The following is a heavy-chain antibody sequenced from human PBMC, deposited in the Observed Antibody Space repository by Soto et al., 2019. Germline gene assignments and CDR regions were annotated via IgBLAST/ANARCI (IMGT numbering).Heavy chain of an antibody. Sequence: EVQLVESGGGLVQPGGSLRLSCAASGFTFSTYCMTWVRQAPGKGLEWVANLNPDGSDKYYVDSLKGRFTISRDNAKTSLYLQMNSLRAEDTAVYYCARDSGSFYIDYWGQGTLVTVSS. CDR1: GFTFSTYC. CDR3: ARDSGSFYIDY. J-gene: IGHJ4*02. V-gene: IGHV3-7*04. D-gene: IGHD1-26*01. CDR2: LNPDGSDK.